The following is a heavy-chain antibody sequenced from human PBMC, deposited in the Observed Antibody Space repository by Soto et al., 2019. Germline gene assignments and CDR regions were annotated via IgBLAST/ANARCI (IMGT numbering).Heavy chain of an antibody. J-gene: IGHJ4*02. CDR3: ANGRATYGLLTHDY. CDR1: GFSFRNYA. V-gene: IGHV3-23*01. Sequence: GGSLRLSCAASGFSFRNYAMSWVRQAPGKGLEWISTLTGSSSNTYYADSVKGRFAISRDNSRNTLYLQMHSLTAEDTAVYYCANGRATYGLLTHDYWGQGTLITVSS. D-gene: IGHD3-9*01. CDR2: LTGSSSNT.